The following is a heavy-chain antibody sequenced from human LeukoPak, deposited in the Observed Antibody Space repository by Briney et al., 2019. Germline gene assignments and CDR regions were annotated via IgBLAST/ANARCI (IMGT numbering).Heavy chain of an antibody. J-gene: IGHJ4*02. Sequence: GGSLRLSCAASGFTFSSYGMHWVRQAPGKGLEWEAFIRYDGSNKYYAGSVKGRFTISRDTSKNTLYLQLNSLRAEDTAVYYCAKDSYDFSWGQGTLVSVSS. CDR1: GFTFSSYG. CDR3: AKDSYDFS. V-gene: IGHV3-30*02. D-gene: IGHD3-3*01. CDR2: IRYDGSNK.